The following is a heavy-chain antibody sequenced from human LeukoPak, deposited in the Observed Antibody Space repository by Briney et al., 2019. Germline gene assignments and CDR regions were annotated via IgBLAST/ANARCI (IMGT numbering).Heavy chain of an antibody. J-gene: IGHJ5*02. Sequence: SETLSLTCTVSGGSISSYYWSWIRQPPGKGLEWMGYIYYSGSTNYNPSLKSRVTISVDTSKNQFSLKLSSVTAADTAVYYCARALGGSGSRGLFDPWGQGTLVTVSS. V-gene: IGHV4-59*01. D-gene: IGHD3-10*01. CDR3: ARALGGSGSRGLFDP. CDR1: GGSISSYY. CDR2: IYYSGST.